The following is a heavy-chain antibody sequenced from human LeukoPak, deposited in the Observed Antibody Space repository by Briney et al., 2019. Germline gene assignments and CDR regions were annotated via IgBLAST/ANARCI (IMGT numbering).Heavy chain of an antibody. V-gene: IGHV4-34*01. CDR2: INHSGST. J-gene: IGHJ4*02. Sequence: SETLSLTCAVYSGSFSGYHWTWIRQPAGKGLEWIGEINHSGSTNYKSSLKSRVTISVDTSKNQFALKLSSVTAADTAVYYCARGPPIEPDVLAGYYYFDSWGQGTLVTVSS. CDR3: ARGPPIEPDVLAGYYYFDS. CDR1: SGSFSGYH. D-gene: IGHD3-9*01.